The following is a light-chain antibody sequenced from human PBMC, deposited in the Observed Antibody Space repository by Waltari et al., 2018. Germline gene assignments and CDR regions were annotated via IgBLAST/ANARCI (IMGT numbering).Light chain of an antibody. V-gene: IGLV2-23*02. J-gene: IGLJ2*01. CDR3: SSYAGSSTGV. Sequence: QSALTQPASVSGSPGQSITIACTGTSSAVGNCKRVSWYQQHPGNAPKLIIYAVSKRPSGVSARFSGSKSGDMASLTISGLQPEDDAEYFCSSYAGSSTGVFGGGTKVTVL. CDR1: SSAVGNCKR. CDR2: AVS.